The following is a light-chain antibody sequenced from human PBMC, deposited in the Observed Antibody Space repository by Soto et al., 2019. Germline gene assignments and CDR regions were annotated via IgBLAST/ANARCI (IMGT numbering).Light chain of an antibody. CDR3: QQSYSRPWT. Sequence: DIQVTESQAYLSAXVGDXGTIXXRASQSISSYLNWYQQKPGKAPKLLIYAASSWQSGVPSRFSGSGSGTDFTLTISSLQPEDFATYYSQQSYSRPWTFCQPTKVDI. V-gene: IGKV1-39*01. J-gene: IGKJ1*01. CDR1: QSISSY. CDR2: AAS.